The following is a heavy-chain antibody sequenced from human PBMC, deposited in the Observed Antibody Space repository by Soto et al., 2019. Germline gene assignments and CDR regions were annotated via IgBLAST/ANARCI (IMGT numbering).Heavy chain of an antibody. Sequence: PSETLSLTCTVSGGSISSGGYYWSWFRQHPGKGLEWIGYIYYSGSTYYNPSLKSRVTISVDTSKNQFSLKLSSVTAADTAVYYCASGLGYCSSTSCSPMDVWGQGTTVTVSS. CDR3: ASGLGYCSSTSCSPMDV. J-gene: IGHJ6*02. D-gene: IGHD2-2*01. CDR2: IYYSGST. CDR1: GGSISSGGYY. V-gene: IGHV4-31*03.